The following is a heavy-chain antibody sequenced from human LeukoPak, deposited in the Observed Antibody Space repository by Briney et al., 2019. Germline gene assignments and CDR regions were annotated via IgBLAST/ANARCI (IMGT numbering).Heavy chain of an antibody. CDR3: AKVFGAVAGIWDAFDI. CDR2: ISGSGGST. Sequence: GGSLRLSCAASGFTFSSYSMNWVRQAPGKGLEWVSAISGSGGSTYYADSVKGRFTISRDNSKNTLYLQMNSLRAEDTAVYYCAKVFGAVAGIWDAFDIWGQGTMVTVSS. J-gene: IGHJ3*02. V-gene: IGHV3-23*01. D-gene: IGHD6-19*01. CDR1: GFTFSSYS.